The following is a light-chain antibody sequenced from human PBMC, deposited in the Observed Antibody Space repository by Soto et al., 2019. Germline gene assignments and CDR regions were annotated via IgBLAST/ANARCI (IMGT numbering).Light chain of an antibody. V-gene: IGKV1-39*01. CDR3: QQNYSTPWT. CDR1: QSISSY. Sequence: DIKMNQSPSTLSASIGDRVTITCRASQSISSYLNWYQQKPGKAPKLLIYAASSLQSGVPSRFRGSGSGTDFTLTISSLQPEDFATYYCQQNYSTPWTFGQGTKVDI. J-gene: IGKJ1*01. CDR2: AAS.